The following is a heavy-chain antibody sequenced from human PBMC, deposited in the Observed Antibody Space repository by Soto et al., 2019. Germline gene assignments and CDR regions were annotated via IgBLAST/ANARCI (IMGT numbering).Heavy chain of an antibody. CDR2: IYYSGST. CDR3: ARGPTMVRGVPGRYYYGVAF. Sequence: PSETLSLTCTVSGGSISSSSYYWGWIRQPPGKGLEWIGSIYYSGSTYYNPSLKSRVTISVDTSKNQFSLKLSSVTAADTAVYYCARGPTMVRGVPGRYYYGVAFWGQGSTVTVSS. CDR1: GGSISSSSYY. V-gene: IGHV4-39*07. D-gene: IGHD3-10*01. J-gene: IGHJ6*02.